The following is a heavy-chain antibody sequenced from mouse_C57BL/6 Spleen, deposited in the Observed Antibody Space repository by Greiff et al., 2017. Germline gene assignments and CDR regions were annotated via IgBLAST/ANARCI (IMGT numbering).Heavy chain of an antibody. D-gene: IGHD4-1*01. CDR3: ARLPLTGTSAWFAY. Sequence: EVMLVESGPELVKPGASVKMSCKASGYTFTDYNMHWVKQSHGKSLEWIGYINPNNGGTSYNQKFKGKATLTVNKSSSTAYMELRSLASEDSAVYYCARLPLTGTSAWFAYWGQGTLVTVSA. V-gene: IGHV1-22*01. CDR1: GYTFTDYN. CDR2: INPNNGGT. J-gene: IGHJ3*01.